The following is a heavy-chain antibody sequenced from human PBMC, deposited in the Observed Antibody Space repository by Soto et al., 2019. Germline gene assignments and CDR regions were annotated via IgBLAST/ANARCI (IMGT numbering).Heavy chain of an antibody. CDR3: ARVPIDTYMIYWSDP. CDR1: GDSVSSGDYY. CDR2: IHFSGRT. V-gene: IGHV4-61*08. D-gene: IGHD3-16*01. Sequence: SETLSLTCTVSGDSVSSGDYYWTWIRQPPGKGLEWVGHIHFSGRTNYIPSLESRVTISLDTSKNQFSLKLTSVTAADTAVYYCARVPIDTYMIYWSDPWGQGTLVTVSS. J-gene: IGHJ5*02.